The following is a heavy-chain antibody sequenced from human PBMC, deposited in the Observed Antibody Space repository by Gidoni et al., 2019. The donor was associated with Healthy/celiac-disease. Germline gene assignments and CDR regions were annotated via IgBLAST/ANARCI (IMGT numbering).Heavy chain of an antibody. CDR3: ARAVKRYDSSGYRTYYLDY. V-gene: IGHV3-74*01. Sequence: GLVWVSRINSDGSSTSYADSVKGRFTISRDNAKNTLYLQMNSLRAEDTAVYYCARAVKRYDSSGYRTYYLDYWGQGTLVTVSS. CDR2: INSDGSST. D-gene: IGHD3-22*01. J-gene: IGHJ4*02.